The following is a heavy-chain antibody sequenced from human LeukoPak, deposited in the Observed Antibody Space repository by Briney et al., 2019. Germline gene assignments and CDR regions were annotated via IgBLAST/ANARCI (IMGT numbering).Heavy chain of an antibody. D-gene: IGHD6-19*01. CDR3: ARGYSYSSAWYLNFDY. Sequence: ASVKVSCKASGYTFTSYYMHWVRQAPGQGLEWMGIINPSGGSTSYAQKFQGRVTMTRDTSTSTVYMELSSLTSEDTAVYYCARGYSYSSAWYLNFDYWGQGTLVTVSS. CDR2: INPSGGST. J-gene: IGHJ4*02. CDR1: GYTFTSYY. V-gene: IGHV1-46*01.